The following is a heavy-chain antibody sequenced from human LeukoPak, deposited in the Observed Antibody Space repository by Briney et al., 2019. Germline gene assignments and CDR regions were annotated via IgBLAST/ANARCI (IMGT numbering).Heavy chain of an antibody. V-gene: IGHV4-34*01. J-gene: IGHJ6*02. CDR1: GGSFSGYY. CDR3: ARDREGYYGMDV. CDR2: INHSGST. Sequence: KPSETLSLTCAVYGGSFSGYYWSWIRQPPGKGLEWIGEINHSGSTNYNPSLKSRVTISVDTSKNQFSLKLSSVTAADTAVYYCARDREGYYGMDVWGQGTTVTVSS.